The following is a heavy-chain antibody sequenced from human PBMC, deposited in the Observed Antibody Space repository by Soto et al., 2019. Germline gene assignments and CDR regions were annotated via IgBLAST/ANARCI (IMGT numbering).Heavy chain of an antibody. CDR1: GFTFSSYG. D-gene: IGHD6-13*01. V-gene: IGHV3-30*18. J-gene: IGHJ5*02. CDR3: AKDSIAAAFPSNSVDP. CDR2: ISYDGSNK. Sequence: GGSLRLSCAASGFTFSSYGMHWVRPAPGKGLEWVAVISYDGSNKYYADSVKGRFTISRDNSKNTLYLQMNSLRAEDTAVYYCAKDSIAAAFPSNSVDPWGQGTLVNVSS.